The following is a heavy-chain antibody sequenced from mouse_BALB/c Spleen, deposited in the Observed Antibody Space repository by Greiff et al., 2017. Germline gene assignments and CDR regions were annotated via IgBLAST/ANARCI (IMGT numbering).Heavy chain of an antibody. CDR3: ARQDGSSYWYFDV. V-gene: IGHV5-6*01. D-gene: IGHD1-1*01. Sequence: DVHLVESGGDLVKPGGSLKLSCAASGFTFSSYGMSWVRQTPDKRLEWVATISSGGSYTYYPDSVKGRFTISRDNAKNTLYLQMSSLKSEDTAMYYCARQDGSSYWYFDVWGAGTTVTVSS. CDR2: ISSGGSYT. CDR1: GFTFSSYG. J-gene: IGHJ1*01.